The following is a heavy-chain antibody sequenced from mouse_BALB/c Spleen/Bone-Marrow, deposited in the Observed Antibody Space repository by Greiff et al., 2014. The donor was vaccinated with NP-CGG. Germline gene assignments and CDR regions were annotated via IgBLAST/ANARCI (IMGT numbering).Heavy chain of an antibody. J-gene: IGHJ3*01. D-gene: IGHD1-1*01. V-gene: IGHV1-69*02. CDR1: GFTFTNYW. CDR3: ALYGSRSGVAY. CDR2: IDPSDSYI. Sequence: VQLQQSGAELVKPGASVKLSCKASGFTFTNYWMHWVKQRPGQGLEWIGEIDPSDSYIQYNQKFKGKATLTVDKSSSTAYMHLSSLTSEDSAVYFCALYGSRSGVAYWGQGTLVTVSA.